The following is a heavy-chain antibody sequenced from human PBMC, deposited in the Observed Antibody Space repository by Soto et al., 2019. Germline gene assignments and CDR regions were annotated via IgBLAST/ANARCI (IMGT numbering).Heavy chain of an antibody. V-gene: IGHV3-23*01. J-gene: IGHJ4*02. CDR1: GLTFSSFA. CDR2: ITGSGGST. Sequence: EVQLLESGGGLVQPGGSLRLSCAASGLTFSSFAMDWVRQAPGNGLEWAANITGSGGSTFYADSVKGRFTISRDNTKNTLYLHMNSLRAGDTAIYYCAIVDYGAYIPHFDDWGQGTLVAVAS. CDR3: AIVDYGAYIPHFDD. D-gene: IGHD4-17*01.